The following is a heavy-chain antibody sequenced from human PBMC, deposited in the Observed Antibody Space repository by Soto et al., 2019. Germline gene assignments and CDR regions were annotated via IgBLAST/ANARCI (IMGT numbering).Heavy chain of an antibody. CDR2: INPSGGST. CDR1: GYTFTSYY. V-gene: IGHV1-46*01. CDR3: AREHLVEGSGPYFDY. J-gene: IGHJ4*02. Sequence: ASVKVSCKASGYTFTSYYMHWVRQAPGQGLEWMGIINPSGGSTSYAQKFQGRVTMTRDTSTSTVYMELSSLRSEDTAVYYCAREHLVEGSGPYFDYWGQGTLVTVSS. D-gene: IGHD3-10*01.